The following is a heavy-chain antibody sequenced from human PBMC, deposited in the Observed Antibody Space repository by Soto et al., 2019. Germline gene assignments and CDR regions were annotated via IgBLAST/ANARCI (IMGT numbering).Heavy chain of an antibody. D-gene: IGHD3-10*01. CDR2: IYYSGST. CDR3: ARGGEAGSLSY. Sequence: SETLSLTCTVSGGSISSGGYYWSWIRQHPGKGLEWIGYIYYSGSTYYNPSLKSRVTISVDTSKNQFSLKLSSVTAADTAVYYCARGGEAGSLSYWGQGTLVTVSS. V-gene: IGHV4-31*03. J-gene: IGHJ4*02. CDR1: GGSISSGGYY.